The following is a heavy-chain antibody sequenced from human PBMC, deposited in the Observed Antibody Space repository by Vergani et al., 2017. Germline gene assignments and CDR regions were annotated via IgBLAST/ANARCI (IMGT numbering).Heavy chain of an antibody. Sequence: QVQLQESGPGLVKPSETLSLTCTVSGYSISSGYYWGWVRQSPVSGLEWLGSVFHLGTLYYNPSLQSRVTISMDANNHFSLKLTSVTAADTAVYYCVRDFHSRGPFDVWGQGSLVTVAS. CDR3: VRDFHSRGPFDV. CDR1: GYSISSGYY. V-gene: IGHV4-38-2*02. D-gene: IGHD3/OR15-3a*01. J-gene: IGHJ4*02. CDR2: VFHLGTL.